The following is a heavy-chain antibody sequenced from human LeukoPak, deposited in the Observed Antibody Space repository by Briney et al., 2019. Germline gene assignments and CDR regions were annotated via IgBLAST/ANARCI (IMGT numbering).Heavy chain of an antibody. CDR2: INPNSGGT. CDR1: GYTFTGYY. D-gene: IGHD5-24*01. Sequence: VASVRVSCKASGYTFTGYYMHWVRQAPGQGLEWMGWINPNSGGTNYAQKFQGRVTMTRDTSISTAYMELSRLRSDDTAVYYCARDQMGDGYPTGHWGQGTLVTVSS. CDR3: ARDQMGDGYPTGH. J-gene: IGHJ4*02. V-gene: IGHV1-2*02.